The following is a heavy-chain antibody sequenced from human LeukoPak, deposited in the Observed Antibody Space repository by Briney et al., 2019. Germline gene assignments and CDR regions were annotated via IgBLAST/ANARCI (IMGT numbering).Heavy chain of an antibody. Sequence: PSETLSLTCTVSGASISSYYWTWIRQPAGKGLEWIGRMYTSGRTDYNPSLKSRVTMSVDTSKNHFSLNLRSVTAADTAVYYCTRGAGYYDASGAGPFDFWGRGILVTVS. J-gene: IGHJ4*02. V-gene: IGHV4-4*07. D-gene: IGHD3-22*01. CDR2: MYTSGRT. CDR3: TRGAGYYDASGAGPFDF. CDR1: GASISSYY.